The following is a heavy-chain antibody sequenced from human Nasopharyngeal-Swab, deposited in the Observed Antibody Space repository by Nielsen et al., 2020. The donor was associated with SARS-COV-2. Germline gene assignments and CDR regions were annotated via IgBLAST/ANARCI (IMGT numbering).Heavy chain of an antibody. CDR2: INWNGGST. J-gene: IGHJ4*02. V-gene: IGHV3-20*01. D-gene: IGHD1-26*01. CDR3: AREGSYRDFDY. Sequence: VRQAPGKGLEWVSGINWNGGSTGYADSVKGRFTIPRDNAKNSLYLQMNSLRAEDTALYHCAREGSYRDFDYWGQGTLVTVSS.